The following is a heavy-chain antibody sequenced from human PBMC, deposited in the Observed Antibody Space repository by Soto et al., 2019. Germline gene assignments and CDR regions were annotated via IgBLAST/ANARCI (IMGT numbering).Heavy chain of an antibody. V-gene: IGHV3-23*01. CDR1: GFTFSSYA. J-gene: IGHJ4*02. CDR2: ISGNSDST. CDR3: ADKYYYGSGSYYY. Sequence: VQLLESGGGFVQPGGSLRLSCVASGFTFSSYAMSWVRQAPGKGLEWVSVISGNSDSTYYADSVKGRFTISRDNSKNTLYLEMNSLRAEDTAVYYCADKYYYGSGSYYYWGQGTLVTVSS. D-gene: IGHD3-10*01.